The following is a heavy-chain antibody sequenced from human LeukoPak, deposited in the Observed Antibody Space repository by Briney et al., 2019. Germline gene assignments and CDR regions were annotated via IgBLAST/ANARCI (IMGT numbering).Heavy chain of an antibody. V-gene: IGHV4-61*02. CDR2: IYTSGST. Sequence: PSETLSLTCTVSGGSISSGNYYWSWIRQPAGKGLEWIGRIYTSGSTNYNPSLKSRVTISLDTSKNQFSLKLNSVTAADTAVYYCARGQDSGRYYGIIDYWGQGTLVTVS. D-gene: IGHD1-26*01. CDR3: ARGQDSGRYYGIIDY. J-gene: IGHJ4*02. CDR1: GGSISSGNYY.